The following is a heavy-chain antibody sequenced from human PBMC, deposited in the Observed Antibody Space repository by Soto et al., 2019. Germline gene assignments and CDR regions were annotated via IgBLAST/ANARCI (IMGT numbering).Heavy chain of an antibody. CDR2: ISYDGSNK. V-gene: IGHV3-30*18. CDR3: AKDQYGSGSYWDYYYYGMDV. CDR1: GFTFSSYG. J-gene: IGHJ6*02. Sequence: GGSLRLSCAASGFTFSSYGMHWVRQAPGKGLEWVAVISYDGSNKYYADSVKGRFTISRDNSKNTLYLQMNSLRAEDTAVYYCAKDQYGSGSYWDYYYYGMDVWGQGTTVTVSS. D-gene: IGHD3-10*01.